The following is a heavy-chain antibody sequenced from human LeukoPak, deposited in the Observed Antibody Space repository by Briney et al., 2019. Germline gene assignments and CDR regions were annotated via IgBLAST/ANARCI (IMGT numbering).Heavy chain of an antibody. CDR2: IYSGGGGT. Sequence: GGSLRLSCAASGFTVNTNYISWVRQVPGKGLEWLSVIYSGGGGTYYADSVKDRFTISSDNTKNTVYLQMNSLTAEDTAVYYCARGGRGSGSHYLESYFDCWGQGTLVTVSP. J-gene: IGHJ4*02. D-gene: IGHD3-10*01. V-gene: IGHV3-66*01. CDR1: GFTVNTNY. CDR3: ARGGRGSGSHYLESYFDC.